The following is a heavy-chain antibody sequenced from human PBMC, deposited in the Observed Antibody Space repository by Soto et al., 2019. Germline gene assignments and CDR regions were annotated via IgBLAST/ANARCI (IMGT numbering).Heavy chain of an antibody. CDR1: GYTFTKYG. CDR2: ISGSSGNA. Sequence: QVQLVQSGAEVKNPGASVKVSCKTSGYTFTKYGVVWVRQAPGQGLEWMGWISGSSGNANYAEKVQGRITLTTDTSTSTAYTELRSLRSDDTAVYYCAREMAGLGGEYDYWGQGTLVTVSS. D-gene: IGHD3-16*01. J-gene: IGHJ4*02. CDR3: AREMAGLGGEYDY. V-gene: IGHV1-18*01.